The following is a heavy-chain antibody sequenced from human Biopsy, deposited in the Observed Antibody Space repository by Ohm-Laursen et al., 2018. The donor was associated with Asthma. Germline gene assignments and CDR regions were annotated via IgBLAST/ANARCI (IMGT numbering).Heavy chain of an antibody. CDR2: ISWNSGSI. Sequence: SLRLSCAASGFTFDDYAMHWVRHAPGKSLEWVSGISWNSGSIGYADSVKGRFTISRDNAKNSLYLQMNSLRAEDTALYYCAKGEWELLEANFDYWGQGTLVTVSS. CDR1: GFTFDDYA. CDR3: AKGEWELLEANFDY. J-gene: IGHJ4*02. V-gene: IGHV3-9*01. D-gene: IGHD1-26*01.